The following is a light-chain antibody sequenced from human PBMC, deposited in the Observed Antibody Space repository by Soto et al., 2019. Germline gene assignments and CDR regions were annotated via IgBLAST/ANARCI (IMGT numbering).Light chain of an antibody. Sequence: SVLTQPASVSGSRGQSITISCVGRNTDVGQDKSVSWYQQVPGKAPKLLIFEVTNRPSGVSSRFSGSRSGNTASLTISGLQPDDEGDYFCVSYTDTDTLVFGTGTKVTVL. CDR2: EVT. CDR3: VSYTDTDTLV. CDR1: NTDVGQDKS. V-gene: IGLV2-14*01. J-gene: IGLJ1*01.